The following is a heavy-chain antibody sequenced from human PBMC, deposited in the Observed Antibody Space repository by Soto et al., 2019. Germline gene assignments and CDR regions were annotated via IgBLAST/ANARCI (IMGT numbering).Heavy chain of an antibody. D-gene: IGHD5-12*01. CDR3: ARVGGYDLYYFDY. CDR1: GGSISSYY. Sequence: QVQLQESGPGLVKPSETLSLTCTVSGGSISSYYWSWIRQPPGKGLEWIGYIYYSGSTNYNPSLKSRVTISVDTSKSQFSLKLSSVTAADTAVSYCARVGGYDLYYFDYWGQGTLVTVSS. J-gene: IGHJ4*02. V-gene: IGHV4-59*01. CDR2: IYYSGST.